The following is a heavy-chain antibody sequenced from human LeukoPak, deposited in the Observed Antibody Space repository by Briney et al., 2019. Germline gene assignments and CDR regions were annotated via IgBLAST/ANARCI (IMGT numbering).Heavy chain of an antibody. CDR3: ARAPAQQQLVWGGWFDP. CDR2: IYYSGST. CDR1: GGSISSHY. V-gene: IGHV4-59*11. D-gene: IGHD6-13*01. J-gene: IGHJ5*02. Sequence: SETLSLTCTVSGGSISSHYWSWIRQPPGKGLEWIGYIYYSGSTNYNPSLKSRVTISVDTSKNQFSLKLSSVTAADTAVYYCARAPAQQQLVWGGWFDPWGQGTRVTVSS.